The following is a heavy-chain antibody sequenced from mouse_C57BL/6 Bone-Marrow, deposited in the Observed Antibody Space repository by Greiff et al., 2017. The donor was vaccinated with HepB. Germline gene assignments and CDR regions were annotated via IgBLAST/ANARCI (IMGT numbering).Heavy chain of an antibody. D-gene: IGHD2-4*01. Sequence: EVQLQQSGAELVRPGASVKLSCTASGFNIKDDYMHWVKQRPEQGLEWIGWIDPENGDTEYASKFQGKATITADTSSNTAYLQLSSLTSEDTAVYYCTTYDYDGPYWGQGTLVTVSA. J-gene: IGHJ3*01. CDR1: GFNIKDDY. CDR2: IDPENGDT. CDR3: TTYDYDGPY. V-gene: IGHV14-4*01.